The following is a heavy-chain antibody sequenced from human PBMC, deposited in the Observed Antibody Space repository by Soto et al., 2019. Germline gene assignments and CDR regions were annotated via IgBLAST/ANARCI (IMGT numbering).Heavy chain of an antibody. D-gene: IGHD2-15*01. Sequence: GGSLRLSCAASGXTFSSYDMHWVRQATGKGLEWVSAIGTAGDTYYPGSVKGRFTISRENAKNSLYLQMNSLRAEDTAVYYCARTLGYCSGGSCYPTYGMDVWGQGTTVTVXS. CDR2: IGTAGDT. CDR1: GXTFSSYD. J-gene: IGHJ6*02. CDR3: ARTLGYCSGGSCYPTYGMDV. V-gene: IGHV3-13*01.